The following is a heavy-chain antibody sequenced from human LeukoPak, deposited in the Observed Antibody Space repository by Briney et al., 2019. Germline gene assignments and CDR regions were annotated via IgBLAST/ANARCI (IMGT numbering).Heavy chain of an antibody. Sequence: ASVKVSCKASGYTFTGYYMHWVPQAPGQGLKWMGRINPNSGGTNYAQKFQDRVTMTSDTSISTAYMELSGLRSDDASLYFCAKEAWIVSFDLRGRGTLVTVSS. CDR1: GYTFTGYY. J-gene: IGHJ2*01. CDR2: INPNSGGT. D-gene: IGHD2-2*03. CDR3: AKEAWIVSFDL. V-gene: IGHV1-2*06.